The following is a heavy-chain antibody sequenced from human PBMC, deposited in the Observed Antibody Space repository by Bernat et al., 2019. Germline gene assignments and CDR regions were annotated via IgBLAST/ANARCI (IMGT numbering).Heavy chain of an antibody. CDR1: GGSISSYY. V-gene: IGHV4-59*01. D-gene: IGHD4-17*01. Sequence: QVQLQESGPGLVKPSETLSLTCTVSGGSISSYYWSWIRQPPGKGLEWIGYIYYSGSTNYNPSLKSRVTISVDTSKNQFSLKLSSVTAADTAVYYCARELLMTTVTTRVMDVWGKGTTVTVSS. CDR2: IYYSGST. J-gene: IGHJ6*03. CDR3: ARELLMTTVTTRVMDV.